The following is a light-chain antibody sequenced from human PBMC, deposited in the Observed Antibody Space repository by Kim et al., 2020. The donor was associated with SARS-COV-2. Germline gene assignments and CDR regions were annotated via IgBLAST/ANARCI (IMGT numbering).Light chain of an antibody. CDR2: EVS. J-gene: IGLJ3*02. CDR1: SSDVGSYNL. CDR3: CSYAGSSTWV. V-gene: IGLV2-23*02. Sequence: GQSLTISCTGTSSDVGSYNLVSWYQQHPGKAPKLMIYEVSKRPAGVSNRFSGSKSGNTASLTISGLQAEAEADYYCCSYAGSSTWVFGGGTQLTVL.